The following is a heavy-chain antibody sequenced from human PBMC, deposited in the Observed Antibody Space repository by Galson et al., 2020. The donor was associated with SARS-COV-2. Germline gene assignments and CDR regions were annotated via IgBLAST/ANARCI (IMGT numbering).Heavy chain of an antibody. CDR2: INHSGST. CDR3: ASSRYYYGSGSNFDY. J-gene: IGHJ4*02. CDR1: GGSFSGYY. D-gene: IGHD3-10*01. V-gene: IGHV4-34*01. Sequence: SETLSLTCAVYGGSFSGYYWSWIRQPPGKGLEWIGEINHSGSTNYNPSLKSRVTISVDTSKNQFSLKLSSVTAADTAVYYCASSRYYYGSGSNFDYWGQGTLVTVSS.